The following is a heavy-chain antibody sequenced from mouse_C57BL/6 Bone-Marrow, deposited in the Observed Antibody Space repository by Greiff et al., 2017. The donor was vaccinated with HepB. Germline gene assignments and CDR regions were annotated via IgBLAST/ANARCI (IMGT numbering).Heavy chain of an antibody. CDR1: GFTFSDYG. CDR2: ISSGSSTI. J-gene: IGHJ1*03. CDR3: ARIYHGSSYDWYFDV. Sequence: EVMLVESGGGLVKPGGSLKLSCAASGFTFSDYGMHWVRQAPEKGLEWVAYISSGSSTIYYADTVKGRFTLSRDNAKNTLFLQMTSLRSEDTAMYYCARIYHGSSYDWYFDVWGTGTTVTVSS. V-gene: IGHV5-17*01. D-gene: IGHD1-1*01.